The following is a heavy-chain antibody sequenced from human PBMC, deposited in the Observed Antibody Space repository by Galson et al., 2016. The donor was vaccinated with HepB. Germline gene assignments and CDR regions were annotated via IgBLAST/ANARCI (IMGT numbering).Heavy chain of an antibody. V-gene: IGHV4-34*01. D-gene: IGHD3-3*01. Sequence: SETLSLTCAVFGGSFSGYYWSWIRQPPGKGLEWIGEISHSGSPIYNPSLTSRVTISADTSKNQFSLRLSSVTAADTAVYYCARDSFTIFGVTPNWFDPWGQGTLVTVSS. CDR2: ISHSGSP. J-gene: IGHJ5*02. CDR1: GGSFSGYY. CDR3: ARDSFTIFGVTPNWFDP.